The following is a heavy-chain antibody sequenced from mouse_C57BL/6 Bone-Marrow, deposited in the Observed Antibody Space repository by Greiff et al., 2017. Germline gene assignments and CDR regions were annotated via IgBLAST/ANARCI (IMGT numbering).Heavy chain of an antibody. D-gene: IGHD2-4*01. Sequence: VQLKQSGTVLARPGASVKMSCTTSGYTFTSYWMHWVKQRPGQGLEWIGAIYPGNSDTSYNQKFQGKAKLTAVTSASTAYMEFSSLTTEDSAVYDCTNPYCEYGVWFAYWGQGTMVTVSA. J-gene: IGHJ3*01. CDR1: GYTFTSYW. CDR2: IYPGNSDT. CDR3: TNPYCEYGVWFAY. V-gene: IGHV1-5*01.